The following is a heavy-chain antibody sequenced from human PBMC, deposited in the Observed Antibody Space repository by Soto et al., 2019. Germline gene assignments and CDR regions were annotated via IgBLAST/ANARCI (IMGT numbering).Heavy chain of an antibody. Sequence: SETLSLTCTVSGGSISSYYWSWIRQPPGKGLEWIGYIYYSGSTNYNPSLKSRVTISVDTSKNQFSLKLSSVTAADTAVYYCARVHCSSTSCRPHYYYGMDVWGQGTTVTVSS. D-gene: IGHD2-2*01. CDR1: GGSISSYY. J-gene: IGHJ6*02. CDR2: IYYSGST. V-gene: IGHV4-59*01. CDR3: ARVHCSSTSCRPHYYYGMDV.